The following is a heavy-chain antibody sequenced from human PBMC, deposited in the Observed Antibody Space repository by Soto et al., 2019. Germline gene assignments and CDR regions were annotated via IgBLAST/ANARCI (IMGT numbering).Heavy chain of an antibody. V-gene: IGHV4-39*01. J-gene: IGHJ3*02. CDR1: GGSISSSSYY. D-gene: IGHD5-12*01. Sequence: QLQLQESGPGLVKPSETLSLTCTVSGGSISSSSYYWGWIRQPPGKGLEWIGSLYYSGSTYYNPSLKSRVTIYVDTSKNRFALKPSCVTAADTAVYYCARLTGGIYSGYEWGYAFDIWGQGTTVTVSS. CDR3: ARLTGGIYSGYEWGYAFDI. CDR2: LYYSGST.